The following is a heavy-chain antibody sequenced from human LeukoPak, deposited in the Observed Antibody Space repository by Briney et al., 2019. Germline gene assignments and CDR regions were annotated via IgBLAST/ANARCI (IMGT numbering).Heavy chain of an antibody. CDR1: GFMFNSYW. V-gene: IGHV3-7*01. J-gene: IGHJ4*02. CDR2: IKRDGSEK. D-gene: IGHD3-3*01. CDR3: SRHLLIWSGYRTDLFDL. Sequence: AGGSLRLSCAASGFMFNSYWMSWVRQAPGKGLEWVANIKRDGSEKYYVDSVKGRFIISRDNAKNSLYLQMNSLRAEDTAVYYCSRHLLIWSGYRTDLFDLWGQGTLVAVSS.